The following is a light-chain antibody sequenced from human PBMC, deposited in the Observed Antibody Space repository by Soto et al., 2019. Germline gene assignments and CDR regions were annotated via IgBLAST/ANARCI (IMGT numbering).Light chain of an antibody. J-gene: IGLJ2*01. CDR2: EVN. CDR3: SSYGGSNAL. V-gene: IGLV2-8*01. Sequence: QSALTQPASVSGSPGQSITISCTGTSSDVGGYNYVSWYQQRPGKAPKLLIYEVNKRPSGVPDRFSGSKSGNTASLTVSGLQAEDEADYYCSSYGGSNALFGGGTQLTVL. CDR1: SSDVGGYNY.